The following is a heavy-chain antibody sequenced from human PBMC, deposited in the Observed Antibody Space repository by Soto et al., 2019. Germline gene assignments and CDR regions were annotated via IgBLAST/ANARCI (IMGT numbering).Heavy chain of an antibody. CDR1: GGSISSSSYY. J-gene: IGHJ4*02. CDR3: ATGARYYYDSSGYPYYFDY. D-gene: IGHD3-22*01. CDR2: IYYSGST. Sequence: QLQLQESGPGLVKPSETLSLTCTVSGGSISSSSYYWGWIRQPPGKGLEWIGSIYYSGSTYYNPSLKSRVTISVDTSKNQFSLKLSSVTAADTAVYYCATGARYYYDSSGYPYYFDYWGQGTLVTVSS. V-gene: IGHV4-39*01.